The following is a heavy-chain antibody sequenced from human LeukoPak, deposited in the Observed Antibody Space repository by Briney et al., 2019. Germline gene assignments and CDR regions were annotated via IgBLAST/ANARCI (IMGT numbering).Heavy chain of an antibody. D-gene: IGHD1-26*01. J-gene: IGHJ5*02. V-gene: IGHV3-7*01. CDR2: IKEDGSEK. CDR1: GFFFSRYW. Sequence: PGGSLRLSCVASGFFFSRYWMSWVRQAPGKGLEWVANIKEDGSEKYYVDSVKGRFTISRDNAKNSLYLQMNSLRAEDTAVYYCARLVGATTDWFDPWGQGTLVTVSS. CDR3: ARLVGATTDWFDP.